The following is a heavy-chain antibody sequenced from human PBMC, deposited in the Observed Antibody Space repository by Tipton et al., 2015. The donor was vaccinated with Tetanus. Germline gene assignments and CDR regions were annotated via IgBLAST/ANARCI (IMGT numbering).Heavy chain of an antibody. CDR1: GFIFSSYG. CDR2: SWYDGTEK. V-gene: IGHV3-33*01. D-gene: IGHD1/OR15-1a*01. Sequence: SLRLSCAASGFIFSSYGIHWVRQAPGKGLEWVAVSWYDGTEKYYADSVKGRFTISRDNSKNTLYLQMNSLRAEETAVYYCAREAGCGGGSCFPGDLNNGGQGPRVTVSS. J-gene: IGHJ4*02. CDR3: AREAGCGGGSCFPGDLNN.